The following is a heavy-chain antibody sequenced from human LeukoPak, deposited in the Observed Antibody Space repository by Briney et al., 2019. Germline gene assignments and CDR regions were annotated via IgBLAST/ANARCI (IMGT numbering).Heavy chain of an antibody. V-gene: IGHV3-23*01. J-gene: IGHJ4*02. CDR1: GFTFSSYA. CDR2: ISGSGGST. Sequence: GGSLRLSCAASGFTFSSYAMSWVRQAPGKGLEWVPAISGSGGSTYYADSVKGRFTISRDNSKNTLYLQMNSLRAEDTAVYYCAKVKGSSGWYSPTVDYWGQGTLVTVSS. D-gene: IGHD6-19*01. CDR3: AKVKGSSGWYSPTVDY.